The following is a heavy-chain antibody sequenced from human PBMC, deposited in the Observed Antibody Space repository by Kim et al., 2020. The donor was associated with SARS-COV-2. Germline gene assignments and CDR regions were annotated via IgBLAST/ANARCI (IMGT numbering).Heavy chain of an antibody. CDR3: AKDQGDFDWFTPGGLFAYDY. CDR2: ISGSGGST. Sequence: GGSLRLSCAASGFTFSSYAMSWVRQAPGKGLEWVSAISGSGGSTYYADSVKGRFTISRDNSKNTLYLQMNSLRAEDTAVYYCAKDQGDFDWFTPGGLFAYDYWGQGTLVTVSS. V-gene: IGHV3-23*01. CDR1: GFTFSSYA. D-gene: IGHD3-9*01. J-gene: IGHJ4*02.